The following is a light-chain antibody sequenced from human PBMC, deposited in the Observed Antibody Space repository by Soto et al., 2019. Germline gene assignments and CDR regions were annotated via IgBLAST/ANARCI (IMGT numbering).Light chain of an antibody. CDR2: AAS. Sequence: ATQMTQSPSSLSASVGDRVTIACRASQGIRTELGWYQQKAGEAPKLLIYAASTLQSGVPPRFSGSGSSTDFTLTICSVQPEDFATYYCRQDYDYPRTFGQGTTVEMK. CDR3: RQDYDYPRT. V-gene: IGKV1-6*01. CDR1: QGIRTE. J-gene: IGKJ1*01.